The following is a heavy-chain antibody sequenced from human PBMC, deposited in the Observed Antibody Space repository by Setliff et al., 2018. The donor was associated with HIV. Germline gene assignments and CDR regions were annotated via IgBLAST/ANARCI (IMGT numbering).Heavy chain of an antibody. CDR2: ISAYNGNT. D-gene: IGHD2-15*01. V-gene: IGHV1-18*01. CDR1: GYTFTHYA. Sequence: GASVKVSCKASGYTFTHYAISWVRQAPGQGLEYLGWISAYNGNTNYAQKVQGRITMTTDASTGTVDMELRSLTSDDTAVYYCARLASGGWPLEVFDIWGQGTMVTVSS. J-gene: IGHJ3*02. CDR3: ARLASGGWPLEVFDI.